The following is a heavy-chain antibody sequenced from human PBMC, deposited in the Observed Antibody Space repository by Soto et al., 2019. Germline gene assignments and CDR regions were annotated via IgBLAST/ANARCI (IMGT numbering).Heavy chain of an antibody. CDR1: GGAVSGYY. Sequence: PSETLSLTCAVYGGAVSGYYWSWIRQPPGKGLEGIGEVNHSGSTDYNASLKSRVTISVDTSKNQFSLKLSSVAAADTAVYYCARISVTTGDGGPWGQGTLVPVSP. D-gene: IGHD4-17*01. CDR3: ARISVTTGDGGP. V-gene: IGHV4-34*01. J-gene: IGHJ5*02. CDR2: VNHSGST.